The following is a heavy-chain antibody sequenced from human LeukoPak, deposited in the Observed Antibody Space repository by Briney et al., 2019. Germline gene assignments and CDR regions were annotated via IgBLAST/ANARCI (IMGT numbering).Heavy chain of an antibody. V-gene: IGHV3-48*03. J-gene: IGHJ4*02. CDR3: ARDKGYSSSWFNLDY. CDR1: GFTFSSYE. Sequence: GGSLRLSCAASGFTFSSYEMNWVRQAPGKGLEWVSYISSSGSTIYYAASVKGRFTISRDNAKNSLYLQMNSLRAEDTGVYYCARDKGYSSSWFNLDYWGQGTLVTVSS. D-gene: IGHD6-13*01. CDR2: ISSSGSTI.